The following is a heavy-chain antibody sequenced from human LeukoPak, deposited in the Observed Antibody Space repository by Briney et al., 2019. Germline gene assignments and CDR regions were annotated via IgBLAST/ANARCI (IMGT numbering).Heavy chain of an antibody. Sequence: ASVKVSCKASGGTFSSYAISWVRQATGQGLEWMGWMNPNSGNTGYAQKFQGRVTITRNTSISTAYMELSSLRSEDTAVYYCARSKLEGAFDIWGQGTMVTVSS. CDR3: ARSKLEGAFDI. D-gene: IGHD1-1*01. V-gene: IGHV1-8*03. CDR2: MNPNSGNT. CDR1: GGTFSSYA. J-gene: IGHJ3*02.